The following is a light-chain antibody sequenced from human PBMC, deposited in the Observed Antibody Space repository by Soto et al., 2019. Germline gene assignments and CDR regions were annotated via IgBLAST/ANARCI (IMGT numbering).Light chain of an antibody. V-gene: IGKV3D-15*01. CDR3: QHYNSYGT. Sequence: EIVMTQSPTILSVSPGERATLSCRASQSVSSNLAWYQQXPGQAPRLLIYGVYTRAPGIPARFXGSGXXTECTLTISSLQPDDFATYYCQHYNSYGTFGQGTKVDIK. CDR1: QSVSSN. CDR2: GVY. J-gene: IGKJ1*01.